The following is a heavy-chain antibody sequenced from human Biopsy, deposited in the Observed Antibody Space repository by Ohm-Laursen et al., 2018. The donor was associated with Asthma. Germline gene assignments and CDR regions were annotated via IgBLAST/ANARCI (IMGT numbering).Heavy chain of an antibody. D-gene: IGHD1-14*01. CDR3: ARDGPELPTELDY. CDR2: ISSGGRTI. CDR1: GFSFRDYY. V-gene: IGHV3-11*04. J-gene: IGHJ4*02. Sequence: SLRLSCAASGFSFRDYYMSWIRQAPGKGLEWISYISSGGRTIYYADSVKGRFTISRDNAKNSLYPQMNSLRAEDTAVYYCARDGPELPTELDYWGPGTLVTVSS.